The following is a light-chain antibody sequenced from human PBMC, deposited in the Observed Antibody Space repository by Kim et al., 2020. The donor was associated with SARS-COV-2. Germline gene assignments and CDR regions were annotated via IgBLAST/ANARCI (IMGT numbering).Light chain of an antibody. CDR2: ASS. J-gene: IGKJ3*01. V-gene: IGKV1-9*01. CDR1: QDIKNY. Sequence: GDRVTITCRASQDIKNYLAWYQQQPGKAPKLLIYASSTLQSGVPSRFSGSGSGTDFALTISSLQPEAFATYYCLHHSTYPLHLGPGTKV. CDR3: LHHSTYPLH.